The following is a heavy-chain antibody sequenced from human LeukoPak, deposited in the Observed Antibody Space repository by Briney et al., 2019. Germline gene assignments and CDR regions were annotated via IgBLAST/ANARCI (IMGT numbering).Heavy chain of an antibody. CDR1: EGTFSSYA. V-gene: IGHV1-69*05. D-gene: IGHD3-10*01. CDR3: AILRITMVRGVILGWFDP. CDR2: IIPIFGTA. J-gene: IGHJ5*02. Sequence: ASVKVSCKASEGTFSSYAISWVRQAPGQGLEWMGGIIPIFGTANYAQKFQGRVTITTDESTSTAYMELSSLRSEDTAVYYCAILRITMVRGVILGWFDPWGQGTLVTVSS.